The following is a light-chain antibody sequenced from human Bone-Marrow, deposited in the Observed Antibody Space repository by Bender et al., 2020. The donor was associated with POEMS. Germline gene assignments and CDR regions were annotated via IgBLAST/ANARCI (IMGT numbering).Light chain of an antibody. CDR3: QVWDTGNDHYV. Sequence: SYELTQPLSVSVALGQTARITCGGNDIGAKSVHWYRQKPGQAPVLVIYDDSDRPSGIPERFSGSNSGNTATLTLSRVEAGDEADYYCQVWDTGNDHYVFGSGTKVTVL. J-gene: IGLJ1*01. CDR1: DIGAKS. V-gene: IGLV3-21*02. CDR2: DDS.